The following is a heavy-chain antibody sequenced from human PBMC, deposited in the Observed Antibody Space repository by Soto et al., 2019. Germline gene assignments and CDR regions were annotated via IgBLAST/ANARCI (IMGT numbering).Heavy chain of an antibody. CDR2: IIPMLGMS. V-gene: IGHV1-69*02. D-gene: IGHD3-10*01. J-gene: IGHJ4*02. Sequence: QVQLVQSGAEVKKPGSSVKVSCKASGDTFNFYTISWVRQAPGQGLECMGRIIPMLGMSNYAQKFQDRVTTIEDKCTSTAYMQLSSLISENTVIYYCATSYGSGSRLFDYWGQGTLVTVSS. CDR1: GDTFNFYT. CDR3: ATSYGSGSRLFDY.